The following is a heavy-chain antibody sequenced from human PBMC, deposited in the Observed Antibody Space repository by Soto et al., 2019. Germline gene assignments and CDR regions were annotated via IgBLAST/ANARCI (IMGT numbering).Heavy chain of an antibody. CDR2: ISGSGGST. CDR1: GFTFSSYA. V-gene: IGHV3-23*01. D-gene: IGHD6-19*01. J-gene: IGHJ2*01. Sequence: EVQLLESGGGLVQPGGSLRLSCAASGFTFSSYAMSWVRQAPGKGLEWVSAISGSGGSTYYADSVKGRFTISRDNSKNTLYLQMNSLRAEDTALYYCAKALYSSGWYRASYFDLWGRGTLVTVSS. CDR3: AKALYSSGWYRASYFDL.